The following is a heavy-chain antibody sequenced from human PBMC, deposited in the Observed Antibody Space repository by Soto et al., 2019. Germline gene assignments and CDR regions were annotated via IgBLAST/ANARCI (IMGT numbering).Heavy chain of an antibody. V-gene: IGHV1-69*02. CDR1: AGTFSSYT. CDR3: ARADNMATVYCSSTSCYFDY. J-gene: IGHJ4*02. CDR2: IIPILGIA. D-gene: IGHD2-2*01. Sequence: SVKVSCNASAGTFSSYTSSWVRQAPGQGLEWMGRIIPILGIANYAQKFQGRVTITADKSTSTAYMELSSLRSEDTAVYYCARADNMATVYCSSTSCYFDYWGQGTLVTVSS.